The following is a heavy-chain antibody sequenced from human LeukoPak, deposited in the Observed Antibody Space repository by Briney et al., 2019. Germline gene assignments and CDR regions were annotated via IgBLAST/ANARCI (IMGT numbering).Heavy chain of an antibody. CDR3: ARDVGETTVVTPFDY. Sequence: GGSLRLSCAASGFTFSSYGMHWVRQAPGKGLEWVANIKQDGSEKYYVDSVKGRFTISRDNAKNSLYLQMNSLRAEDTAVYYCARDVGETTVVTPFDYWGQGTLVTVSS. V-gene: IGHV3-7*01. CDR1: GFTFSSYG. J-gene: IGHJ4*02. D-gene: IGHD4-23*01. CDR2: IKQDGSEK.